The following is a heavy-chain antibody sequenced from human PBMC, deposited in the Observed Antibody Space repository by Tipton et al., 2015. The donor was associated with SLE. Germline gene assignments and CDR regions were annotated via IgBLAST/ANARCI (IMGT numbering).Heavy chain of an antibody. Sequence: TLSLTCTVSGGSISSSSYYWGWIRQPPGKGLEWIGSIYYSGSTYYNPSLKSRVTISVDTSKNQFSLKLSSVTAADTAVYYCARDRLFRKMTTVTSLAFDIWGQGTMVTVSS. CDR3: ARDRLFRKMTTVTSLAFDI. CDR1: GGSISSSSYY. CDR2: IYYSGST. V-gene: IGHV4-39*07. J-gene: IGHJ3*02. D-gene: IGHD4-17*01.